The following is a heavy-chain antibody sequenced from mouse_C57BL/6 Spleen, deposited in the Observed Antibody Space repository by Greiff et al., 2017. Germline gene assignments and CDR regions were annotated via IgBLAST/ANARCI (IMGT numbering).Heavy chain of an antibody. CDR2: IWSGGST. J-gene: IGHJ2*01. D-gene: IGHD2-4*01. V-gene: IGHV2-2*01. Sequence: VQRVESGPGLVQPSQSLSITCTVSGFSLTSYGVHWVRQSPGKGLEWLGVIWSGGSTDYNAAFISRLSISKDNSKSKVFFKMNSLQADDTAIYYCARKGDDYDGYFDYWGQGTTLTVSS. CDR1: GFSLTSYG. CDR3: ARKGDDYDGYFDY.